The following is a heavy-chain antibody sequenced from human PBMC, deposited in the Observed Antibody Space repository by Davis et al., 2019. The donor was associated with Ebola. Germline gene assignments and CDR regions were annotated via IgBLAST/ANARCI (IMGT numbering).Heavy chain of an antibody. CDR1: GFTFSSYW. V-gene: IGHV3-73*01. J-gene: IGHJ4*02. CDR2: IRSKTNSYAT. Sequence: GESLKISCAASGFTFSSYWMSWVRQAPGKGLEWVGRIRSKTNSYATAYAASVKGRFTISRDDSKNTAYLQMNSLKTEDTAVYYCTTTTVYFDYWGQGTLVTVSS. D-gene: IGHD4-17*01. CDR3: TTTTVYFDY.